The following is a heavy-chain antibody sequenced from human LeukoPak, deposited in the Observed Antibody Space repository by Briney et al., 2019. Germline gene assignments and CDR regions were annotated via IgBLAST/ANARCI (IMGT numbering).Heavy chain of an antibody. Sequence: GGSLSLSCAASGFTSSNYWMSWVRQAPGKGLEWVANIKEDGSEKYYVDSVKGRFTISRGNARNSLYLQMNSLRAEDTAVYYCASGRQLGYWGQGTLVTVSS. CDR3: ASGRQLGY. CDR1: GFTSSNYW. D-gene: IGHD6-13*01. V-gene: IGHV3-7*01. CDR2: IKEDGSEK. J-gene: IGHJ4*02.